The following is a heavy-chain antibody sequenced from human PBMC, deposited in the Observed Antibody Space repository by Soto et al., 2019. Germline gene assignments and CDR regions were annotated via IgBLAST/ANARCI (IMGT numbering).Heavy chain of an antibody. D-gene: IGHD3-10*01. J-gene: IGHJ4*02. V-gene: IGHV3-23*01. CDR2: ISGSGGST. CDR1: GFTFSSYA. CDR3: AKTDVLLWFGELSLDY. Sequence: GGSLRLSCAASGFTFSSYAMSWVRQAPGKGLEWVSAISGSGGSTYYADSVKGRFTISRGNSKNTLYLQMNSLRAEDTAVYYCAKTDVLLWFGELSLDYWGLGTLVTVSS.